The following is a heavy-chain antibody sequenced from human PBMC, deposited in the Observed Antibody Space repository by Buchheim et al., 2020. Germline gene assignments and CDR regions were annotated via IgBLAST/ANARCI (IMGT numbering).Heavy chain of an antibody. CDR2: ISGSGDST. CDR3: AKCVPSVIRRNWLDP. Sequence: EVQLEESGGDLVQPGGSLRLSCAASGFTFSTYAMTWVRQAAGKGLEWVSAISGSGDSTYYADSVKGRFTISRDHSKKPLYLQMNSLRAEDTAVYYCAKCVPSVIRRNWLDPWGQGTL. V-gene: IGHV3-23*04. J-gene: IGHJ5*02. D-gene: IGHD3-10*01. CDR1: GFTFSTYA.